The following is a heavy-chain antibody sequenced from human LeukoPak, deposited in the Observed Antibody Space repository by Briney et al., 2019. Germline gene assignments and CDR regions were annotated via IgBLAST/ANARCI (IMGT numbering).Heavy chain of an antibody. V-gene: IGHV3-11*04. CDR3: AGSYAFGESPYYFDY. J-gene: IGHJ4*02. CDR2: ISSSGSTI. Sequence: GGSLRLSCAASGFTFSDYYMSWIRQAPGKGLEWVSYISSSGSTIYYADSVKGRFTISRDNAKNSLYLQMNSLRAEDTAVYYCAGSYAFGESPYYFDYWGQGTLVTVSS. CDR1: GFTFSDYY. D-gene: IGHD3-10*01.